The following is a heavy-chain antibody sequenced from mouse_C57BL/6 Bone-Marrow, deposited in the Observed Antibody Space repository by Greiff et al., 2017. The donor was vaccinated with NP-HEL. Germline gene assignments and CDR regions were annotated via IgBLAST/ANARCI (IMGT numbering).Heavy chain of an antibody. CDR1: GYTFTSYW. V-gene: IGHV1-64*01. J-gene: IGHJ1*03. CDR3: ARNGSSYGWYFDV. D-gene: IGHD1-1*01. CDR2: IHPNSGST. Sequence: QQSGAELVKPGASVKLSCKASGYTFTSYWMHWVKQRPGQGLEWIGMIHPNSGSTNYNEKFKSKATLTVDKSSSTAYMQLSSLTSEDSAVYYCARNGSSYGWYFDVWGTGTTVTVSS.